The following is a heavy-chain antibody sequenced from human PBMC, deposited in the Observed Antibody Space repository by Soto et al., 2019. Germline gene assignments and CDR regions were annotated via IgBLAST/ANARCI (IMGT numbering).Heavy chain of an antibody. J-gene: IGHJ5*02. D-gene: IGHD5-12*01. CDR3: ARSLSSGYSGPAWFDP. CDR2: INAGNGDT. Sequence: GASVKVSCKASGYTFATYAIHWVRQAPGQRLEWMGWINAGNGDTGHSQKFQGRITITSDTSASTAYMELSSLRSEDTVVYYCARSLSSGYSGPAWFDPWGQGSLVTVSS. V-gene: IGHV1-3*01. CDR1: GYTFATYA.